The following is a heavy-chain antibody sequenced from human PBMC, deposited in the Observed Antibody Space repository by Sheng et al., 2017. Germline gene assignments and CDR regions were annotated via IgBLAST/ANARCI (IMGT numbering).Heavy chain of an antibody. Sequence: QVQLVQSGAEVKKPGASVKVSCKASGYTFTSYGISWVRQAPGQGLEWMGWISAYNGNTNYAQKLQGRVTMTTDTSTSTAYMELRSLRSDDTAVYYCARVAEYSSSRGHYYYYYMDVWGQGTTVTVSS. D-gene: IGHD6-6*01. V-gene: IGHV1-18*01. CDR2: ISAYNGNT. J-gene: IGHJ6*03. CDR3: ARVAEYSSSRGHYYYYYMDV. CDR1: GYTFTSYG.